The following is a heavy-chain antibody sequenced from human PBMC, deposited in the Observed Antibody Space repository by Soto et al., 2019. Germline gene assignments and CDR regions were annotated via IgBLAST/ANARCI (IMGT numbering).Heavy chain of an antibody. J-gene: IGHJ5*02. V-gene: IGHV3-33*01. CDR1: GFTFSSYG. D-gene: IGHD5-18*01. Sequence: PGGSLRLSCAASGFTFSSYGMHWVRQAPGKGLEWVAVIWYDGSNKYYADSVKGRFTISRDNSKNTLYLQMNSLRAEDTAVYYCAREFIAMGSDWFDPWGQGTLVTVSS. CDR2: IWYDGSNK. CDR3: AREFIAMGSDWFDP.